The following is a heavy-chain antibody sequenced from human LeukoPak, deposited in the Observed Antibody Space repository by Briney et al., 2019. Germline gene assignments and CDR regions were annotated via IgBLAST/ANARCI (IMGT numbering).Heavy chain of an antibody. CDR2: IKSKRDGGTT. J-gene: IGHJ4*02. V-gene: IGHV3-15*01. CDR3: TTDGGIGPSPIFDY. Sequence: PGGSLRLSCAASGFTFSDYYMSWIRQAPGKGLEWIGRIKSKRDGGTTDYAAPVQGRFAMSRDDSQNTVYLQMNSLKTADTAVYYCTTDGGIGPSPIFDYWGQGTLLTVSS. CDR1: GFTFSDYY. D-gene: IGHD6-13*01.